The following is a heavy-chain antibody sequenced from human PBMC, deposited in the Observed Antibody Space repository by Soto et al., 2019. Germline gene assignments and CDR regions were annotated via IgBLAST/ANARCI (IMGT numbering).Heavy chain of an antibody. V-gene: IGHV4-30-4*01. D-gene: IGHD3-3*01. J-gene: IGHJ4*02. Sequence: NPSETLSLPCTVSGASISRGDYYWNWIRQSPGKGLEWIGNTYNNGRPNYNPSLKSRVTISGDPSKNQSSLKLRYLSAADTAVYYCARGGVYDFWSGLFDWGQGTLVTVSS. CDR2: TYNNGRP. CDR3: ARGGVYDFWSGLFD. CDR1: GASISRGDYY.